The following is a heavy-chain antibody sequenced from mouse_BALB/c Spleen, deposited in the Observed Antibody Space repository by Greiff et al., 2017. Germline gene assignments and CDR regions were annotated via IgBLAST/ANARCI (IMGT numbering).Heavy chain of an antibody. CDR2: IYPGNGDT. CDR1: GYTFTSYN. Sequence: QVQLQQPGAELVKPGASVKMSCKASGYTFTSYNMHWVKQTPGQGLEWIGAIYPGNGDTSYNQKFKGKATLTADKSSSTAYMQLSSLTSEDSAVYYWARWGYYRYDGAWFAYWGQGTLVTVSA. J-gene: IGHJ3*01. D-gene: IGHD2-14*01. CDR3: ARWGYYRYDGAWFAY. V-gene: IGHV1-12*01.